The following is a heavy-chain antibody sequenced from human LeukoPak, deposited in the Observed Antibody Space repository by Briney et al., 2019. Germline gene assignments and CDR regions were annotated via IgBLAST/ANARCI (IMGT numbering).Heavy chain of an antibody. CDR3: ASPTRYSSSWFDY. V-gene: IGHV3-48*01. J-gene: IGHJ4*02. Sequence: PGGSLRLSCAASGFTFSSYSMNWVRQAPGKGLEWVSYISSSSSTIYYADSVKGRFTISRDNAKNSLYLQMNSLRGEDTAVYYCASPTRYSSSWFDYWGQGTLVTVSS. CDR1: GFTFSSYS. CDR2: ISSSSSTI. D-gene: IGHD6-13*01.